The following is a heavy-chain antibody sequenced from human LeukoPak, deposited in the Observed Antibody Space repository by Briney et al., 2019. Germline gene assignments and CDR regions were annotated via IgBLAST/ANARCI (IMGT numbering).Heavy chain of an antibody. V-gene: IGHV3-20*04. CDR3: VRFRGYSSSWYGPKAFDY. J-gene: IGHJ4*02. Sequence: PGGFLRLSCAASGFTLDDYGMSWFGQAPGKWLEWVSGINWNGGSTGYADSVKGRFTISRDNAKHSLYLQMNSLRAEDAALYYCVRFRGYSSSWYGPKAFDYWGQGTLVTVSS. D-gene: IGHD6-13*01. CDR1: GFTLDDYG. CDR2: INWNGGST.